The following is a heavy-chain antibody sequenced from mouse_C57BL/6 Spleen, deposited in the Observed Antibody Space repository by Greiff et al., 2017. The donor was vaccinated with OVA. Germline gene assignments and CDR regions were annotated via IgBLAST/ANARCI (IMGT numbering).Heavy chain of an antibody. D-gene: IGHD2-4*01. CDR1: GYTFTDYE. Sequence: VQGVESGAELVRPGASVTLSCKASGYTFTDYEMHWVKQTPVHGLEWIGAIDPETGGTAYNQKFKGKAILTADKSSSTAYMELRSLTSEDSAVYYCTRWDYDYDGYFDVWGTGTTVTVSS. CDR2: IDPETGGT. J-gene: IGHJ1*03. CDR3: TRWDYDYDGYFDV. V-gene: IGHV1-15*01.